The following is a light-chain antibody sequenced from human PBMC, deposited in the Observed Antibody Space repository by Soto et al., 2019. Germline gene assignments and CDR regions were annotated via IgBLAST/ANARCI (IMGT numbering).Light chain of an antibody. J-gene: IGKJ4*01. Sequence: EIVLTQSPATLSLSPGERATLSCRASLSVSSFLAWYQQKPGQAPRLLIYDASNRAAGIPARFSGSGSGTAFTLTISSLEPEDFAVYYCQQRSNWPPTFGGGTKVEIK. CDR2: DAS. CDR3: QQRSNWPPT. CDR1: LSVSSF. V-gene: IGKV3-11*01.